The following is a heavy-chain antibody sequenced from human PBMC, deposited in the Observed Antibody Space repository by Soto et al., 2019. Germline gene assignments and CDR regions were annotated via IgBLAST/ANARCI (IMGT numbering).Heavy chain of an antibody. CDR3: ARGGVSSSWRY. J-gene: IGHJ4*02. CDR2: IIPIFGTA. Sequence: QVQLVQSGAEVKKPGSSVKVSCKASGGTFSSYAISWVRQAPGQGLEWMGGIIPIFGTANYAQKFQGRVTIAADESASTAYMELSSVRSEDTAVYYCARGGVSSSWRYWGQGTLVTVSS. CDR1: GGTFSSYA. V-gene: IGHV1-69*01. D-gene: IGHD2-2*01.